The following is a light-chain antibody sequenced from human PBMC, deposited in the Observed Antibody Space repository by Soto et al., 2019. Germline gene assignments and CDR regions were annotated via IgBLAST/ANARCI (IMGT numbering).Light chain of an antibody. CDR1: SSNVGGYNY. Sequence: QSALTQPASVSGSPGQSITISCTGTSSNVGGYNYVSWYQQYPGKAPKLMIFEVTNRPSGVSDRFSGSKSGNTASLTISGLQAEDEADDYCSSFTSSNTWLFGAGTKLTVL. CDR3: SSFTSSNTWL. V-gene: IGLV2-14*01. CDR2: EVT. J-gene: IGLJ3*02.